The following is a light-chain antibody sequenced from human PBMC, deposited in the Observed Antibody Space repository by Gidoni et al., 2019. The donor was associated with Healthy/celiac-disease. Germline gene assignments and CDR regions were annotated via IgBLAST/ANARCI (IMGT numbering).Light chain of an antibody. Sequence: DSQMTQSPSSLSASVGDRVTITCRASQSISSYLNWYQQKPGKAPKLLIYAASSLQSGVPSRFSGSGSGTDFTLTISSLQPEDFATYYCQQSYSTLLITFGPGTRLEIK. CDR3: QQSYSTLLIT. J-gene: IGKJ5*01. V-gene: IGKV1-39*01. CDR2: AAS. CDR1: QSISSY.